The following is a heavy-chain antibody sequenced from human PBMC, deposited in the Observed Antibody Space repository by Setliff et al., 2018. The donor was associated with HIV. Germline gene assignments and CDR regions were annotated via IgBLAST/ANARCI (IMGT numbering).Heavy chain of an antibody. CDR1: GYNFTDYD. CDR2: MNPNNGNT. V-gene: IGHV1-8*02. CDR3: ARGTAPRPASVLEFLEWLFPNWFDP. D-gene: IGHD3-3*02. Sequence: ASVKVSCKASGYNFTDYDINWVRQATGQGLEWMGWMNPNNGNTGYAEKFQGRVTMTRDTSISTAYMELSSLRSDDTAVYYCARGTAPRPASVLEFLEWLFPNWFDPWGQGTLVTGS. J-gene: IGHJ5*02.